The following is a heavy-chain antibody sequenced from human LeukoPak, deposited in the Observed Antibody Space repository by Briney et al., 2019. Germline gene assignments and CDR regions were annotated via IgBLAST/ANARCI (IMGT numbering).Heavy chain of an antibody. CDR3: ARQWLVTPYSLDY. Sequence: GESLKISPHGSGYSFTSYWIGWVRQMPGKGLEWMGIIYPGDSTTTYSPSFQGQVTISADKSISTAYLQWSSLKASDTAMYYCARQWLVTPYSLDYWGQGTLVTVSS. CDR1: GYSFTSYW. J-gene: IGHJ4*02. D-gene: IGHD6-19*01. CDR2: IYPGDSTT. V-gene: IGHV5-51*01.